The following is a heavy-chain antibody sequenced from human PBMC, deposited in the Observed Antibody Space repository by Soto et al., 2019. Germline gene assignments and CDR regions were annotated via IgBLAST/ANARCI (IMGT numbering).Heavy chain of an antibody. J-gene: IGHJ4*02. Sequence: QVQLQESGPGLVKPSETLSLTCTVSGGSISGYYWSWIRQPPGKGLEWIGYIYYTGSTNYNPSLESRVTMSVDTSKNQFSLKVSSVTAADTAVYYCARGILGATVPFDYWGQGTLVTVSS. V-gene: IGHV4-59*01. CDR3: ARGILGATVPFDY. CDR2: IYYTGST. D-gene: IGHD1-26*01. CDR1: GGSISGYY.